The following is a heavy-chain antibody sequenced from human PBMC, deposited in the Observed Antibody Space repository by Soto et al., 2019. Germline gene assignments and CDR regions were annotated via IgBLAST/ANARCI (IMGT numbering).Heavy chain of an antibody. CDR3: ASENERLRGSYGFFDY. V-gene: IGHV4-31*03. J-gene: IGHJ4*02. D-gene: IGHD5-18*01. CDR1: GGSISSGGYY. Sequence: SETLSLTCTVSGGSISSGGYYWSWIRQQPGKGLERIGYIYYSGSTYYNPSLKSRVTISVDTSKNQFSLKLSSVTAADTAVYYCASENERLRGSYGFFDYWGQGTLVTVSS. CDR2: IYYSGST.